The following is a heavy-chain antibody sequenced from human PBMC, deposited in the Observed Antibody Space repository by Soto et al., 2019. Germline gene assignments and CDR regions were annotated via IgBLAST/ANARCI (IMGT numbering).Heavy chain of an antibody. V-gene: IGHV4-39*01. CDR3: ARPRLDTVATWFDP. Sequence: LSLTCTVSCGFISSSIHYWGWIRQPPGKGLEWIGSLYYSGSTYYNPSLKGRVSISVDTSKNQVSLNLRSVTAADTAVYYCARPRLDTVATWFDPWGQGTLVTVSS. CDR2: LYYSGST. J-gene: IGHJ5*02. D-gene: IGHD5-12*01. CDR1: CGFISSSIHY.